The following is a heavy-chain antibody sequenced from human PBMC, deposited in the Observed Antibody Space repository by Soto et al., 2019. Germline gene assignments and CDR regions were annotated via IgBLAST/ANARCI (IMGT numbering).Heavy chain of an antibody. Sequence: PVESLKISCNGSGYSFTSYWISWVRQMPGKGLEWMGRIDPSDSYTNYSPSFQGHVTISADKSISTAYLQWSSLKASDTAMYYCARRGYSGYDSYYYYYGMDVWGQGTTVTVSS. CDR1: GYSFTSYW. D-gene: IGHD5-12*01. CDR3: ARRGYSGYDSYYYYYGMDV. CDR2: IDPSDSYT. J-gene: IGHJ6*02. V-gene: IGHV5-10-1*01.